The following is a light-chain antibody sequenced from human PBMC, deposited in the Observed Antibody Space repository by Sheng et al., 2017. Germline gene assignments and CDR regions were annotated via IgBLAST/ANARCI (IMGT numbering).Light chain of an antibody. J-gene: IGLJ1*01. V-gene: IGLV3-1*01. Sequence: SYELTQPPSMSVSPGQTVTIPCSGEKLGDKYACWYQQKAGQSPVLVMYQDRKRPSGIPERFSGSNSGSTATLTISGAQAVDEADYYCQTWDSGTAYYVIGTGTKVTVL. CDR2: QDR. CDR3: QTWDSGTAYYV. CDR1: KLGDKY.